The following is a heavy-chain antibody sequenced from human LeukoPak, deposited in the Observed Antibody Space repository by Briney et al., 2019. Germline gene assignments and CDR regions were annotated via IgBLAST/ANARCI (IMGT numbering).Heavy chain of an antibody. CDR2: IIPIFGTA. CDR3: AIKYCSGGSCYNYYYYMDV. J-gene: IGHJ6*03. CDR1: GGTFSRYA. Sequence: SVKVSCKASGGTFSRYAISWVRQAPGQGLEWMGGIIPIFGTANYAQKFQGRVTITTDESTSTAYMELSSLRSEDTAVYYCAIKYCSGGSCYNYYYYMDVWGKGTTVTVSS. V-gene: IGHV1-69*05. D-gene: IGHD2-15*01.